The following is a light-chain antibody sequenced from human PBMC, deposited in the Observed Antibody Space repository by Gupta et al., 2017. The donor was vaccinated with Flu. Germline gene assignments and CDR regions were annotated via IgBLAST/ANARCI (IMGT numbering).Light chain of an antibody. Sequence: PAPVSWAPGARATRPCRASQDVSRYLDWYQQKPGQSPRRLIYQASNRATGVPARFSGSGSGTDFTLTISRREPEDVGVYYCQQRSNWPITFGRGTXVEIK. CDR1: QDVSRY. J-gene: IGKJ1*01. CDR3: QQRSNWPIT. CDR2: QAS. V-gene: IGKV3-11*01.